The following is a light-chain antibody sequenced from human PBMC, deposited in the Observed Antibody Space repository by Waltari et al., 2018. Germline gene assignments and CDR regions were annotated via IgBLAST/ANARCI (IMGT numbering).Light chain of an antibody. CDR3: LHYNGHPFT. Sequence: DIQINQYPSSLSASAGDTVTITCRASKGISTYLNWYQQKPGKAPKRLIYAASSLESGVPSRFSGSGSGTDFTLTISGLQPEDFATYYCLHYNGHPFTFGPGTKLDIK. CDR2: AAS. V-gene: IGKV1-17*01. J-gene: IGKJ3*01. CDR1: KGISTY.